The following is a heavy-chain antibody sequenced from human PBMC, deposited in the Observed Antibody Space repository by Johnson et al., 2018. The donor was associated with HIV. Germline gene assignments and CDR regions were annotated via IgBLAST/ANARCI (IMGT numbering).Heavy chain of an antibody. CDR3: ARDGWDQRGVSVGDGFDI. V-gene: IGHV3-20*04. D-gene: IGHD1-26*01. J-gene: IGHJ3*02. CDR2: INWHGGST. CDR1: GFTFSDHY. Sequence: VQLVESGGGLDQPGGSLRLSCAASGFTFSDHYMDWVRQAPGKGLEWVSGINWHGGSTGYADSVKGRFPISRDNTKNSVYMQMNSLRGEDTAFYYCARDGWDQRGVSVGDGFDIWGQGTMVTVSS.